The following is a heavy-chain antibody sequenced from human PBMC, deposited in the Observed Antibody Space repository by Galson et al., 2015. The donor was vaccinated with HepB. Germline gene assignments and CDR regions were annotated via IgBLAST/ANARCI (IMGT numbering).Heavy chain of an antibody. CDR2: INPNSGGT. D-gene: IGHD6-13*01. CDR1: GYTFTGYY. Sequence: SVKVSCKASGYTFTGYYIHWVRQAPGQGLEWMGRINPNSGGTNYVQKFQGRVTMTRDTSFSTAYMELSRLGSDDTAVYYCARQAAAGPGYGPDVWGPGTTVTVSS. V-gene: IGHV1-2*06. CDR3: ARQAAAGPGYGPDV. J-gene: IGHJ6*02.